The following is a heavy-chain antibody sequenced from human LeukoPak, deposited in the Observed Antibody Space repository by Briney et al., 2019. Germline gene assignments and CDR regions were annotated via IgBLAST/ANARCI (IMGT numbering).Heavy chain of an antibody. CDR1: GDSISSYY. Sequence: SETLSLTCTVSGDSISSYYWSWIRQPPGKGLEWIGYISYSGSTNYNSSLKSRVTISVDTSKNQFSLKLYSVTAADTAVYYCARQSRNGNYFDYWGQGTLVTVSS. D-gene: IGHD1-26*01. CDR3: ARQSRNGNYFDY. J-gene: IGHJ4*02. V-gene: IGHV4-59*08. CDR2: ISYSGST.